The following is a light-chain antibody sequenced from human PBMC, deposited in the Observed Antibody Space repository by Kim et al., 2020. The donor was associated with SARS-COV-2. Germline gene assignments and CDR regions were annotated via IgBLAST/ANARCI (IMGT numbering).Light chain of an antibody. CDR2: QDN. V-gene: IGLV3-1*01. CDR3: QAWDSSTVV. Sequence: SYELTQPPSLSVSPGQTASITCSGDELGNKYACWYQQKPGQSPVLVIYQDNKRPSGIPERFSGSNSGNTATLTISGTQAMDEADYYCQAWDSSTVVFGGGTQLTVL. CDR1: ELGNKY. J-gene: IGLJ3*02.